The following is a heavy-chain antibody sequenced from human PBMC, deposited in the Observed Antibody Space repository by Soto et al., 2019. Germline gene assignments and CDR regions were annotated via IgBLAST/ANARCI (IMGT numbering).Heavy chain of an antibody. CDR3: ARDRYCSGGTCFSNWSDS. D-gene: IGHD2-15*01. CDR1: GYTFTGYY. Sequence: ASVKVSCKASGYTFTGYYMHWVRQAPGQGLEWMGWINPNSGGTNYAQKFQGWVTMTRDTSISTAYMELSRLRSDDTAVYYCARDRYCSGGTCFSNWSDSWRQGPLVTVSS. CDR2: INPNSGGT. J-gene: IGHJ5*01. V-gene: IGHV1-2*04.